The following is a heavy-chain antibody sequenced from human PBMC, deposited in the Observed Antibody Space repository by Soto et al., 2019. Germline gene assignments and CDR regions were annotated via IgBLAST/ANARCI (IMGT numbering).Heavy chain of an antibody. V-gene: IGHV1-18*01. CDR3: ARDLGSGSYHYYYGMDV. CDR1: GYTFTSYG. D-gene: IGHD1-26*01. CDR2: ISAYNGNT. Sequence: QVQLVQSGAEVKKPGASVKVSCKASGYTFTSYGISWVRQAPGQGLEWMGWISAYNGNTNYAQKLQGRVTMTTDTTTSTAYMELRSLRSDDTAVYYCARDLGSGSYHYYYGMDVWGQGTTVTVSS. J-gene: IGHJ6*02.